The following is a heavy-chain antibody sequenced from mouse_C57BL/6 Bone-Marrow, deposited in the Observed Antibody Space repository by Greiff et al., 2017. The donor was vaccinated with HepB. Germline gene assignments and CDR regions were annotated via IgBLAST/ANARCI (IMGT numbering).Heavy chain of an antibody. J-gene: IGHJ2*01. CDR2: IDPANGYT. CDR1: GFNLKNTH. Sequence: EVKVVESVAELVRPGASVKLSCTASGFNLKNTHMHWVKQRPEQGLEWIGRIDPANGYTKYAPKLQGKATITADTSSNTAYLQLSSLASEDTAIYYCARGGSRLYFDYWGQGTTLTVSS. CDR3: ARGGSRLYFDY. D-gene: IGHD1-1*01. V-gene: IGHV14-3*01.